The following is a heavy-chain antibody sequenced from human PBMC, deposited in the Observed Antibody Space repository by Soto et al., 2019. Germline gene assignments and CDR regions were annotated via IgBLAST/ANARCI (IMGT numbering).Heavy chain of an antibody. D-gene: IGHD3-10*01. CDR3: AKERMGAGVRGYFDY. Sequence: QVQLVESGGGVVQPGRSLRLSCAASGFTFSSYGMHWVRQAPGKGLEWVAVIIYDGSTKYYADSVKGRFTISRDNSKSTLYLQMNSLRAEDTAVYDCAKERMGAGVRGYFDYWGQGTLVTVSS. CDR2: IIYDGSTK. J-gene: IGHJ4*02. CDR1: GFTFSSYG. V-gene: IGHV3-30*18.